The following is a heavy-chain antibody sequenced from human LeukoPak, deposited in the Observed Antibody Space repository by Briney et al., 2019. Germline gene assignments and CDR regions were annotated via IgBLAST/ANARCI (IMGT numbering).Heavy chain of an antibody. CDR1: GGSISSGGYY. Sequence: PSETLSLTCTVSGGSISSGGYYWSWIRQHPGKGLEWIGYIYYSGSTYYNPSLKSRVTISVDTSKNQFSLKLSSVTAADTAVYYCARNRRNYYGSGSYYPFDYWGQGTLVTVSS. J-gene: IGHJ4*02. CDR3: ARNRRNYYGSGSYYPFDY. D-gene: IGHD3-10*01. CDR2: IYYSGST. V-gene: IGHV4-31*03.